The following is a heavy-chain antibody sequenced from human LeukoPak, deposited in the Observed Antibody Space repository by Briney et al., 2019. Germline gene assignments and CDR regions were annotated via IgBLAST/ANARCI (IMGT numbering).Heavy chain of an antibody. Sequence: GGSLRLSCAASGFTFDDYAMHWVRQAPGKGLEWVSGISWNSGSIGYADSVKGRFTISRDNAKNSLYPQMNSLRAEDTAVYYCTRDPRRLDYWGQGTLVTVSS. CDR1: GFTFDDYA. J-gene: IGHJ4*02. CDR2: ISWNSGSI. CDR3: TRDPRRLDY. V-gene: IGHV3-9*01.